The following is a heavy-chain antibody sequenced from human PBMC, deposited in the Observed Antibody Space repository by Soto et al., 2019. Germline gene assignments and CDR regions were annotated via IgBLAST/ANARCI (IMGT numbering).Heavy chain of an antibody. CDR1: GFTFSNCA. J-gene: IGHJ4*02. V-gene: IGHV3-30*18. Sequence: QVQVVESGGGVVQPGRSLRLSCAAFGFTFSNCAMHWVRQAPGKGLEWVAVILPDGSNAFYADSVKGRFTISRDNSQNPLSLQINILRPEDTAVYYCAKDLSDFWTFYSWGQGTLVTVSS. CDR3: AKDLSDFWTFYS. CDR2: ILPDGSNA. D-gene: IGHD3-3*01.